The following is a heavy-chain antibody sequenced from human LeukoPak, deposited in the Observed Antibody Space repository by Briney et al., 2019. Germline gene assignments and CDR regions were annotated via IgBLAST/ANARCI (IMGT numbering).Heavy chain of an antibody. CDR1: GYTFTSYD. J-gene: IGHJ4*02. V-gene: IGHV1-18*01. Sequence: ASVTVTFKASGYTFTSYDLHWVRPAPGHGLEWMGWISAYNGNTKYSQNVQGRVTMTTDTSTSTAYMELRSLRSDDTAVYYCARGPGTSMDCRGRGTLVTVSS. CDR3: ARGPGTSMDC. D-gene: IGHD5-18*01. CDR2: ISAYNGNT.